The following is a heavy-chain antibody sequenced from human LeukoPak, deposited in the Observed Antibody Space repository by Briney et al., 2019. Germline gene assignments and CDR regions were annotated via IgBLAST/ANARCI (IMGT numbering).Heavy chain of an antibody. V-gene: IGHV4-39*07. CDR2: IYYSGST. J-gene: IGHJ6*03. CDR1: GGSISSSSYY. CDR3: ASDCSGGSGTDTDRYYYYYYMDV. Sequence: SETLSLTCTVSGGSISSSSYYWGWIRQPPGKGLEWIGTIYYSGSTYYNPSLKSRVTISVDTSKNQFSLKLSSVTAADTAVYYCASDCSGGSGTDTDRYYYYYYMDVWGKGTTVTVSS. D-gene: IGHD2-15*01.